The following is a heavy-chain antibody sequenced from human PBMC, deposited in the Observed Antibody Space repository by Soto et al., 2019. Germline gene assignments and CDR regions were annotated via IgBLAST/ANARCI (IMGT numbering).Heavy chain of an antibody. CDR2: ISGSGGST. CDR1: GFTFSGYA. CDR3: AKDRRGVYYHDAFDI. Sequence: PGGSLRLSCAASGFTFSGYAMSWVRQAPGKGLEWVSAISGSGGSTYYADSVKGRFTISRDNSKNTLYLQMNSLRAEDTAVYYCAKDRRGVYYHDAFDIWGQGTMVTVSS. V-gene: IGHV3-23*01. D-gene: IGHD2-8*01. J-gene: IGHJ3*02.